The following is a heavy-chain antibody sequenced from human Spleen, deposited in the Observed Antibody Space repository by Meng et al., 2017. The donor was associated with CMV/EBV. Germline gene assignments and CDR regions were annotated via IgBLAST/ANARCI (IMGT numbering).Heavy chain of an antibody. V-gene: IGHV3-30-3*01. CDR1: GFTFSTYA. CDR2: ITYDGSNK. J-gene: IGHJ6*02. CDR3: AKDQDIVVVPAAPPYYYYGMDV. D-gene: IGHD2-2*01. Sequence: GGSLRLSCAASGFTFSTYAMHWVRQAPGKGLEWVGVITYDGSNKYYADSVKGRFTISRDNSKNTLDVQMNSLRAEDTAVYYCAKDQDIVVVPAAPPYYYYGMDVWGQGTTVTVSS.